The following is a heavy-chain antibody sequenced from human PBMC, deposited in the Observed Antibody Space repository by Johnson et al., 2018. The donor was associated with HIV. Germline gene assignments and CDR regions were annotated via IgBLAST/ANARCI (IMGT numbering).Heavy chain of an antibody. D-gene: IGHD6-6*01. J-gene: IGHJ3*02. CDR1: GFNFSSYG. V-gene: IGHV3-33*06. CDR2: IWYDGSNK. CDR3: AKKRSGWAARLGVCFDI. Sequence: QVQLVESGGGVVQPGRSLRLSCAASGFNFSSYGMHWVRQAPGKGLEWVAVIWYDGSNKYYADSVKGRFTISRDNSKNTMYLQMNSLRAEDTAVYYCAKKRSGWAARLGVCFDIGGQGTMVTVSS.